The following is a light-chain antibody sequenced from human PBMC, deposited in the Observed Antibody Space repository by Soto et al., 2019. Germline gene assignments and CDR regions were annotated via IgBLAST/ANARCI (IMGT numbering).Light chain of an antibody. CDR2: EDN. CDR1: YSDVGTYNL. J-gene: IGLJ1*01. V-gene: IGLV2-23*01. CDR3: CSFAGSSSYV. Sequence: QSALTQPASVSGSPGQSITISCTGTYSDVGTYNLVSWYQQHPGEAPKLLIYEDNKRPSGVSYRFSGSKSDNTASLTISGLQAEDEADYHCCSFAGSSSYVFGTGTQLTVL.